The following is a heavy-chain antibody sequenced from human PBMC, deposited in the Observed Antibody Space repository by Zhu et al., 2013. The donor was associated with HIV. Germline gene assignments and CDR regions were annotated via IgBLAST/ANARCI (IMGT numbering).Heavy chain of an antibody. D-gene: IGHD6-6*01. J-gene: IGHJ5*02. CDR2: INPNSGGT. V-gene: IGHV1-2*02. CDR1: GYTFTGYY. Sequence: QVQLVQSGAEVKKPGASLKVSCKASGYTFTGYYIHWVRQAPGQGLEWMGWINPNSGGTNYAQKFQGRVTMTRDTSISTAYMELSRLKSEDTAVYYCARGIRIEYSRTRGSFDPWGQGTLVTVSS. CDR3: ARGIRIEYSRTRGSFDP.